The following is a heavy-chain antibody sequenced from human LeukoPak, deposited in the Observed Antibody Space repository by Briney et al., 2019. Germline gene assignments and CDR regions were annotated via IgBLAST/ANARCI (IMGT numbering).Heavy chain of an antibody. CDR2: ISSSGSTI. D-gene: IGHD3-22*01. CDR3: AKDSSYYYDSSGYFYYFDY. CDR1: GFTFSDYY. Sequence: TGGSLRLSCAASGFTFSDYYMSWIRQAPGKGLEWVSYISSSGSTIYYADSVKGRFTISRDDAKNSLYLQMNSLRAEDTALYYCAKDSSYYYDSSGYFYYFDYWGQGTLVTVSS. J-gene: IGHJ4*02. V-gene: IGHV3-11*01.